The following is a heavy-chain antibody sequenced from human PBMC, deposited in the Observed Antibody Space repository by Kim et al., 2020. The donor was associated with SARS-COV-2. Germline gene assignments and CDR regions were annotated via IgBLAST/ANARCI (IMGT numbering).Heavy chain of an antibody. CDR3: AKGDYYYDSSGYYYEEGQLDY. CDR1: GFTFSSYA. D-gene: IGHD3-22*01. CDR2: ISGSGGST. Sequence: GGSLRLSCAASGFTFSSYAMSWVRQAPGKGLEWVSAISGSGGSTYYADSVKGRFTISRDNSKNTLYLQMNSLRAEDTAVYYCAKGDYYYDSSGYYYEEGQLDYWGQGTLVTVSS. J-gene: IGHJ4*02. V-gene: IGHV3-23*01.